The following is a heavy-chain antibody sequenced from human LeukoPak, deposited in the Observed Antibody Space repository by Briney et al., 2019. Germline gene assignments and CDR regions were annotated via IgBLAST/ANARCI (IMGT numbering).Heavy chain of an antibody. V-gene: IGHV3-15*07. J-gene: IGHJ4*02. CDR1: GLTFSNAW. CDR2: MKSIADGETI. CDR3: ALDTRWGH. D-gene: IGHD4-23*01. Sequence: GGSLRLSCVVSGLTFSNAWMNWVRQAPGKGLEWVGRMKSIADGETIDYAAPVKGRFTISRDDSKNTLYLQINSLKTGDTATYYCALDTRWGHWGQGTLVTVSS.